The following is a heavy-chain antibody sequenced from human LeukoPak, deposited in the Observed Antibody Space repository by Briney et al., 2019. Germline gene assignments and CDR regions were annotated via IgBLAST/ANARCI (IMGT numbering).Heavy chain of an antibody. CDR1: GFTFSSYG. CDR2: ISYDGSNK. J-gene: IGHJ4*02. D-gene: IGHD2-15*01. CDR3: ALSGYGSGGVDY. Sequence: PGRSLRLSCAASGFTFSSYGMHWVRQAPGKGLEWVAVISYDGSNKYYADSVKGRFTISRDNSKNTLYLQMNSLRAEDTAVYYCALSGYGSGGVDYWGRGTLVTVSS. V-gene: IGHV3-30*03.